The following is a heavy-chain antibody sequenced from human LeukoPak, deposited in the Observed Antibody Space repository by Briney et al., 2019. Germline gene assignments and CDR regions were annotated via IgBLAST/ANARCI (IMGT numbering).Heavy chain of an antibody. CDR3: ARGAAGYSYGNQAYDY. CDR2: IYYSGST. J-gene: IGHJ4*02. Sequence: KPSETLSLTCTVSGGSISSYYWSWIRQPPGKGLEWIGYIYYSGSTNYNPSLKSRVTISVDTSKNQFSLKLSSVTAADTAVYHCARGAAGYSYGNQAYDYWGQGTLVTVSS. D-gene: IGHD5-18*01. CDR1: GGSISSYY. V-gene: IGHV4-59*01.